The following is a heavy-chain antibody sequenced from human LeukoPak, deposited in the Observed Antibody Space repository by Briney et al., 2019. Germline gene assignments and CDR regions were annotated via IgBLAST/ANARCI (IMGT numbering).Heavy chain of an antibody. Sequence: PGGTLSLTCTASGFTIRFYMRNWVRQPPGKGLEWVSSISTSSSHIYYADSLKGRYTVSRDNANSSLYLQMNNLRAEDTAVYYCARDDSWNDNPFDLWGQGTLVTVSS. J-gene: IGHJ4*02. CDR3: ARDDSWNDNPFDL. CDR2: ISTSSSHI. D-gene: IGHD1-20*01. CDR1: GFTIRFYM. V-gene: IGHV3-21*06.